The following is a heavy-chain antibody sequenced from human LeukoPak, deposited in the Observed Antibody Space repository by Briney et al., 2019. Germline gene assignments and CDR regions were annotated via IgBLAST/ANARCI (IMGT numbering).Heavy chain of an antibody. CDR3: ARGEDMVAGRLVYYYYMDV. Sequence: GASVKVSCKASGYTFTGYFMHWVRQAPGQGLEWMGWINPNSGGTNFAQNFQGRVTMTRDTSISTAYMELSRLRSDDTAVYYCARGEDMVAGRLVYYYYMDVWGKGTTVTVSS. D-gene: IGHD6-6*01. CDR1: GYTFTGYF. V-gene: IGHV1-2*02. CDR2: INPNSGGT. J-gene: IGHJ6*03.